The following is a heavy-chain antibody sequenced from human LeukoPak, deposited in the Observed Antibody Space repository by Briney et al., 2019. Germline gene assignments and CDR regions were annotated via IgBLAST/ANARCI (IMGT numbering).Heavy chain of an antibody. V-gene: IGHV3-74*01. CDR3: ANLPRDLSFGDAFDI. D-gene: IGHD3-10*01. CDR2: INTDGSST. CDR1: GFTFSSYW. J-gene: IGHJ3*02. Sequence: GGSLRLSCAASGFTFSSYWMHWVRQAPGKGLVWVSRINTDGSSTSYADSVKGRFTISRDNAKNSLYLQMNSLRAEDTALYYCANLPRDLSFGDAFDIWGQGTMVTVSS.